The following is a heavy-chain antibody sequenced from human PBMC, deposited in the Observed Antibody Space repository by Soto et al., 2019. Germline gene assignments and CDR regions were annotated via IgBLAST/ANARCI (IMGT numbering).Heavy chain of an antibody. Sequence: QVQLQQWGAGLLKPSETLSLTCAVYGGSFSGYYWSWIRQPPGKGLEWIGEINHSGSTNYNPSLNSRVPTSVDSSKNHFSQKLSAVTAADTAVYYCGRGAPRLPLKDFDYWGQGTLVTVSS. CDR1: GGSFSGYY. CDR3: GRGAPRLPLKDFDY. CDR2: INHSGST. D-gene: IGHD2-15*01. J-gene: IGHJ4*02. V-gene: IGHV4-34*01.